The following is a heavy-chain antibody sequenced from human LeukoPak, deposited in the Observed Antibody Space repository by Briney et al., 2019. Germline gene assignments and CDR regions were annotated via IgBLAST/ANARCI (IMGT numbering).Heavy chain of an antibody. CDR3: ARNRKYYYGSGSPYYYYYYMDV. V-gene: IGHV4-34*01. CDR1: GGSFSGYY. Sequence: SETLSLTCAVYGGSFSGYYWSWIRQPPGKGLEWIGEINHSGSTNYNPSLKSRVTISVDTSKNQFSLKLSSVTAADTAVYYCARNRKYYYGSGSPYYYYYYMDVWGKGTTVTVSS. D-gene: IGHD3-10*01. J-gene: IGHJ6*03. CDR2: INHSGST.